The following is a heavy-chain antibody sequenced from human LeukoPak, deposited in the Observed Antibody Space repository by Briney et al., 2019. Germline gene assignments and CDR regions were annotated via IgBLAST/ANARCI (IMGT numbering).Heavy chain of an antibody. V-gene: IGHV3-30*18. CDR2: ISYDGSNK. CDR3: AKGTAMAASFDY. J-gene: IGHJ4*02. D-gene: IGHD5-18*01. Sequence: GGSLRLSCAASGFTFSSYGMHWVRQAPGKGLEWVAVISYDGSNKYYADSVKGRFTISRGNSKNTLYLQMNSLRAEDTAVYYCAKGTAMAASFDYWGQGTLVTVSS. CDR1: GFTFSSYG.